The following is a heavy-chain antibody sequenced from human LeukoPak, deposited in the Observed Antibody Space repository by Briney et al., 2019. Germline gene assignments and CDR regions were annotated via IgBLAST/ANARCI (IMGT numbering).Heavy chain of an antibody. V-gene: IGHV3-23*01. CDR1: GFPFSTND. Sequence: GGSLRLSCAASGFPFSTNDMSWVRQAPGKGLEWVSAISGSASGGTTYEDSVKGRFTISRDNSKNTLYLQMNSLRAEDTAVYYCAKDLFKGAAAGPGLDYWGQGTLVTVSS. CDR3: AKDLFKGAAAGPGLDY. J-gene: IGHJ4*02. D-gene: IGHD6-13*01. CDR2: ISGSASGGT.